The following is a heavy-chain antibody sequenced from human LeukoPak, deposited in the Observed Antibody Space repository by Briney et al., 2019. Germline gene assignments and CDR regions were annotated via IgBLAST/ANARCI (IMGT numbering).Heavy chain of an antibody. CDR1: GGSFSEYD. CDR3: ARGPRGLGMAGTFDY. Sequence: PSETLSLICAVYGGSFSEYDWSWIRQPPGKGLEWIAEINHSGSTNYNPSLKSRVTISVDTSKTQFSLKLSSVTAADTAVYYCARGPRGLGMAGTFDYRGQGTLVTVSS. D-gene: IGHD6-19*01. CDR2: INHSGST. J-gene: IGHJ4*02. V-gene: IGHV4-34*01.